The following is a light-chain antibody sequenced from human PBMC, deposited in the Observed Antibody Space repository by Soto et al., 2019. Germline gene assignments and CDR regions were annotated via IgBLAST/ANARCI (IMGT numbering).Light chain of an antibody. Sequence: EIVLTQSPATLSLSPGESATLSCRASQSVSSYLACYQQKPGQAPRLLIYDASNRATGIPARFSGSGSGTDFTLTISSLEPEDFAVYYCQQRSNWPPYTFGQGNKLEIK. J-gene: IGKJ2*01. CDR2: DAS. V-gene: IGKV3-11*01. CDR1: QSVSSY. CDR3: QQRSNWPPYT.